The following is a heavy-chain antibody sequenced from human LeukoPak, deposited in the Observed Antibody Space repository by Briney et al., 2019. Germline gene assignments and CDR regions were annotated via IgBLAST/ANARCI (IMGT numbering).Heavy chain of an antibody. Sequence: GGSLRLSCAASGFTFSSYAMSWVRQAPGKGLEWVSAISGSGGSTYYADSVKGRFTISRDNSKNTLYLQMNSLGAEDTAVYYCAKVWYYNDSSGYPDFDYWGQGTLVTVSS. J-gene: IGHJ4*02. CDR2: ISGSGGST. V-gene: IGHV3-23*01. D-gene: IGHD3-22*01. CDR1: GFTFSSYA. CDR3: AKVWYYNDSSGYPDFDY.